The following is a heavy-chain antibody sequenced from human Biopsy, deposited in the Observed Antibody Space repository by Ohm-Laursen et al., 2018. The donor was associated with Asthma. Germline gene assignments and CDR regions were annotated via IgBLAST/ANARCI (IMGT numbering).Heavy chain of an antibody. CDR1: GYAFIGSH. CDR3: ARGQKSAGDRWFDP. CDR2: INPNGGGT. Sequence: ASVKVSCKASGYAFIGSHIHWMRQAPGQGLEWMGQINPNGGGTNYAQKFQGRVTMTRDTSISTAYMEVSRLRSDDTAVYYCARGQKSAGDRWFDPWGQGTLVTVSS. J-gene: IGHJ5*02. D-gene: IGHD6-13*01. V-gene: IGHV1-2*06.